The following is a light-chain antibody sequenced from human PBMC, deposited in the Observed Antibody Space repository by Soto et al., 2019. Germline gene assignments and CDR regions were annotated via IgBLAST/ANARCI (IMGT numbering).Light chain of an antibody. J-gene: IGKJ1*01. V-gene: IGKV1-5*03. CDR2: KAS. Sequence: DIQMPQSPSTLSASVGDRVTITCRASQSISSWLAWYQQKPGKAPKLLIYKASSLESGVPSRFSGSGSGTEFTLTTSSLQPDDFATYYCQQYDSSSRTFGQGTKVEIK. CDR1: QSISSW. CDR3: QQYDSSSRT.